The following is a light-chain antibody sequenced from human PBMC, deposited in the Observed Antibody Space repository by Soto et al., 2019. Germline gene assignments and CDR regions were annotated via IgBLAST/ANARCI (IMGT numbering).Light chain of an antibody. CDR2: AAS. CDR1: QGISSY. V-gene: IGKV1-9*01. CDR3: QQLNSYPLT. Sequence: GDRVTITCRASQGISSYLAWYQQNPGKAPKLLIYAASTLQSGVPSRFSGSGSGTDFTLTISSLQPEDFATYYCQQLNSYPLTFGGGTKVEIK. J-gene: IGKJ4*01.